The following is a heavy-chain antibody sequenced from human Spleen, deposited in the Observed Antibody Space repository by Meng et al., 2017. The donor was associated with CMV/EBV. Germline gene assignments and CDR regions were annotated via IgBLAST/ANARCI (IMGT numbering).Heavy chain of an antibody. J-gene: IGHJ4*02. CDR1: GFTFSSYW. CDR3: ARGGWFGEFPPDS. D-gene: IGHD3-10*01. CDR2: IKQDGSEK. Sequence: GGSLRLSCAASGFTFSSYWMSWVRQAPGKGLEWVANIKQDGSEKYYVDSVKGRFTISRDNAKNSLYLQMNSLRAEDTAVYSCARGGWFGEFPPDSWGQGTLVTVSS. V-gene: IGHV3-7*01.